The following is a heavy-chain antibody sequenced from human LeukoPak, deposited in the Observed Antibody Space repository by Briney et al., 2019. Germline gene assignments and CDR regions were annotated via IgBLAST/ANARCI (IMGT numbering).Heavy chain of an antibody. CDR3: VTGTVSRQRTFDS. CDR2: IYYSGSA. D-gene: IGHD4-17*01. J-gene: IGHJ4*02. CDR1: GGSIPSKTYY. Sequence: SETLSLTCTVSGGSIPSKTYYGGWIRQSPVKGLEWIGTIYYSGSAYYNPSLKSRVAISVDTSKKQFSLRLTSVTAADTSVYYCVTGTVSRQRTFDSWGQGTLVSV. V-gene: IGHV4-39*01.